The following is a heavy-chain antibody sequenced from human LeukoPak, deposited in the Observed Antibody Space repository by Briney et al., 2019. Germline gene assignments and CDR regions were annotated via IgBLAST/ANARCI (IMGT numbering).Heavy chain of an antibody. CDR1: GFTFSSYT. Sequence: GGSLRLSCAASGFTFSSYTMSWVRQAPGKGLEWVSTITTSDGNTYYADSVKGRFTVSRDNSKNTLYLQMNSLRAEDTAVYYCAKAGAGSGDYPDYWGQGTLVTVSS. CDR2: ITTSDGNT. J-gene: IGHJ4*02. V-gene: IGHV3-23*01. CDR3: AKAGAGSGDYPDY. D-gene: IGHD4-17*01.